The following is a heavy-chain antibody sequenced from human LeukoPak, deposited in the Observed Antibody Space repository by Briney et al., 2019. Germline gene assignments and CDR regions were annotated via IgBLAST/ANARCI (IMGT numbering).Heavy chain of an antibody. CDR2: INPSDSNT. J-gene: IGHJ6*02. V-gene: IGHV5-10-1*01. CDR1: GYTFTNNW. CDR3: ARLSTYYYGMDV. Sequence: GESLKISCKGSGYTFTNNWISWVRQTPGKGLEWMGRINPSDSNTDYSPSFQGHVTISADKSINTVYLQWGSLKASDTAMYYCARLSTYYYGMDVWGQGTTVTVSS.